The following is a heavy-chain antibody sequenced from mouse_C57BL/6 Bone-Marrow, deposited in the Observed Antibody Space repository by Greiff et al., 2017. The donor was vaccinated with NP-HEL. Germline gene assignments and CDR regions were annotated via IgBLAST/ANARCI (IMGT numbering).Heavy chain of an antibody. CDR1: GYTFTSYG. CDR2: IYPRSGNT. D-gene: IGHD1-1*01. V-gene: IGHV1-81*01. J-gene: IGHJ1*03. Sequence: VKLVESGAELARPGASVKLSCKASGYTFTSYGISWVKQRTGQGLEWIGEIYPRSGNTYYNEKFKGKATLTADKSSSTAYMELRSLTSEDSSVYFCARTVVAWYFDVWGTGTTVTVSS. CDR3: ARTVVAWYFDV.